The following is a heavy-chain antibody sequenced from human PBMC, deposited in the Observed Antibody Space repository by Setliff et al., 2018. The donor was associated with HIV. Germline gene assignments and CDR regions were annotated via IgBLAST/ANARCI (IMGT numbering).Heavy chain of an antibody. Sequence: PSETLSLTCTVSGGSISTSYWNWIRQPPGKGLEWIAYIYNSGTTNYNPSLKSRVTISLDTSRNQFSLKLGSMTAADTAMYYCARGSVIVADALDIWGQGKMV. D-gene: IGHD1-26*01. J-gene: IGHJ3*02. CDR1: GGSISTSY. CDR2: IYNSGTT. V-gene: IGHV4-4*09. CDR3: ARGSVIVADALDI.